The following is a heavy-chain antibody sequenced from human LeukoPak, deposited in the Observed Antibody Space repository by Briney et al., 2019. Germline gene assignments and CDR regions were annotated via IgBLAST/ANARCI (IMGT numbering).Heavy chain of an antibody. CDR3: ASHGIVVRTTGNY. CDR1: GGSISSGGYY. CDR2: IYHSGST. V-gene: IGHV4-30-2*06. D-gene: IGHD1-26*01. J-gene: IGHJ4*02. Sequence: SQTLSLTCTVSGGSISSGGYYWSWIRQSPGKGLEWIGYIYHSGSTYYNPSLKSRVTISVDRSKNQFSLKLSSVTAADTAVYYCASHGIVVRTTGNYWGQGTLVTVSS.